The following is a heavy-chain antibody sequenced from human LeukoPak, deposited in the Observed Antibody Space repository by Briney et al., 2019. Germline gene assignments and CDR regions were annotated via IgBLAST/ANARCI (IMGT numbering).Heavy chain of an antibody. J-gene: IGHJ4*02. V-gene: IGHV1-2*02. Sequence: ASVKVSCKASGYTFTGYYMHWVRQAPGQGLEWMGWINPNSGGTNYAQKFQGRVTMTRDTSISTAYMELSSLRSDDTAVYYCARSVYYDSSGGGYFAYWGQGTLVTVSS. CDR1: GYTFTGYY. D-gene: IGHD3-22*01. CDR3: ARSVYYDSSGGGYFAY. CDR2: INPNSGGT.